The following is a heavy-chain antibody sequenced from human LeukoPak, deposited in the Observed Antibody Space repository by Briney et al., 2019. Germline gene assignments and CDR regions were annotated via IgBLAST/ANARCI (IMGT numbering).Heavy chain of an antibody. V-gene: IGHV4-34*01. D-gene: IGHD6-13*01. J-gene: IGHJ5*02. CDR1: GGSFSGYY. Sequence: SETLSLTCAVYGGSFSGYYWSWIRQSPGKGLEWMGEINHSGSASYNPSLKSRVTISLDTSKNQFSLKLRSVTAADTAVYYCARKEGGQLVNTRRWFDPWGQGTLVTVSS. CDR3: ARKEGGQLVNTRRWFDP. CDR2: INHSGSA.